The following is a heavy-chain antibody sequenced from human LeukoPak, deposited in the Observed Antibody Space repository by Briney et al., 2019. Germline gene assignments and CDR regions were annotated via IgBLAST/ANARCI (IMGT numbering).Heavy chain of an antibody. CDR1: GYTFTGYY. CDR3: ARNYYDILTGYYRGDWFDP. J-gene: IGHJ5*02. Sequence: ASVKVSCKAPGYTFTGYYMHWVRQAPGQGLEWMGWINPNSGGTNYAQKFQGRVTMTRDTSISTAYMELSRLRSDDTAVYYCARNYYDILTGYYRGDWFDPWGQGTLVTVSS. D-gene: IGHD3-9*01. CDR2: INPNSGGT. V-gene: IGHV1-2*02.